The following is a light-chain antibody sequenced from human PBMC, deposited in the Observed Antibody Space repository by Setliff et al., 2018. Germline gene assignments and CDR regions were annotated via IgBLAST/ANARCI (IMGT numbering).Light chain of an antibody. V-gene: IGLV2-8*01. CDR2: EVT. J-gene: IGLJ1*01. CDR1: SRDIGAYNS. CDR3: CSYAASYNPYV. Sequence: QSVLTQPPSASGSPGQSLTISCTGTSRDIGAYNSVSWYQQHPGKAPKLLIYEVTKRPSGVPDRFSGSKSGNTASLTVSGLQADDEADYFCCSYAASYNPYVFGRGTKGTV.